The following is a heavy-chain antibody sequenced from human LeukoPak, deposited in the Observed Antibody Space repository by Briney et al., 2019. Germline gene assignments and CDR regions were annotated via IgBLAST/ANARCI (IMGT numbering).Heavy chain of an antibody. J-gene: IGHJ4*02. CDR1: GFTFSSSA. V-gene: IGHV3-23*01. CDR3: AKCRHHSSGCHGDY. D-gene: IGHD6-19*01. Sequence: PGGSLRLSCAASGFTFSSSAMIWVRQAPGKGLEWVSGMSASGDSTYYADSVKGRFTISRDNSKNTLYLQMNSLRADDTAVYYCAKCRHHSSGCHGDYWGQGTLVTVSS. CDR2: MSASGDST.